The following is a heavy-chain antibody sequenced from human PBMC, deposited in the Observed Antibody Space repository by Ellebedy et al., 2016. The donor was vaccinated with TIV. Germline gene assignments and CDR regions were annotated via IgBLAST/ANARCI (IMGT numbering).Heavy chain of an antibody. Sequence: SQTLSLTCAIAGDSVSSQHASWNWIRQSASRGLEWLGRTYYRSTWYTDYGVSVKGRMTISPDTSENQFSLQLNSVTPEDTAVYFCARTFWLDFIDYWGQGALVTVSS. CDR3: ARTFWLDFIDY. CDR1: GDSVSSQHAS. CDR2: TYYRSTWYT. J-gene: IGHJ4*02. V-gene: IGHV6-1*01. D-gene: IGHD3-9*01.